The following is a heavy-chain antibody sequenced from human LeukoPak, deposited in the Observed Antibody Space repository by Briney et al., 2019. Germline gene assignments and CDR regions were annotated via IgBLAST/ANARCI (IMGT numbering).Heavy chain of an antibody. J-gene: IGHJ6*02. CDR2: ISGSGGST. CDR3: ARGSCSSSSCYERLNGLDV. V-gene: IGHV3-23*01. CDR1: GFTFSSYA. Sequence: PGGSLRLSCAASGFTFSSYAMSWVRQAPGKGLEWVSAISGSGGSTYYGDSVKGRFTISRENAKKSFYLQMNSLRAGDTAVYYCARGSCSSSSCYERLNGLDVWGQGTTVTVSS. D-gene: IGHD2-2*01.